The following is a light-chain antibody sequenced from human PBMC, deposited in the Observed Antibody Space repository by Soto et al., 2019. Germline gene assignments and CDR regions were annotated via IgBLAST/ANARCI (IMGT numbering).Light chain of an antibody. J-gene: IGLJ1*01. Sequence: QAVVTQPPSASGTPGQRVTISCSGSSSNIGSNTVNWYQQLPGTAPKLLIYSNNQRPSGVPDRFSGSKSGTSASLAISGLQSEDEADYYCAAWEDSLNGRVFGTGTKLTVL. CDR1: SSNIGSNT. CDR3: AAWEDSLNGRV. V-gene: IGLV1-44*01. CDR2: SNN.